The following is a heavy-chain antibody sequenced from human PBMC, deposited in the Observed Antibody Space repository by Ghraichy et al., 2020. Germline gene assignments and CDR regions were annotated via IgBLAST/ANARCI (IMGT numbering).Heavy chain of an antibody. CDR2: IWYDGSNQ. V-gene: IGHV3-30*04. CDR1: GLSVSTSA. CDR3: AVSNVWHSWRFDY. D-gene: IGHD2-21*01. J-gene: IGHJ4*02. Sequence: LSLTCAASGLSVSTSAMHWVRQSPGKGLEWVAAIWYDGSNQYFEDSVKGRFTMSRDSSENTLYLHMDSLRTDDTAVYYCAVSNVWHSWRFDYWGQGTLV.